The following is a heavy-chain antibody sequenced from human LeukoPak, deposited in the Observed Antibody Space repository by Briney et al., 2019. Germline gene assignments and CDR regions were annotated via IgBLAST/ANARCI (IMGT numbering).Heavy chain of an antibody. CDR1: GFTVSSNY. CDR3: ATRDQSRIAVAQIFDY. Sequence: GGSLRLSCAASGFTVSSNYMSWVRQARGKGLEWVSVIYSGGSTYYADTVKGRFTISRDNSKNTLYLQMNSLRAEDTAVYYCATRDQSRIAVAQIFDYWGQGTLVTVSS. CDR2: IYSGGST. V-gene: IGHV3-53*01. D-gene: IGHD6-19*01. J-gene: IGHJ4*02.